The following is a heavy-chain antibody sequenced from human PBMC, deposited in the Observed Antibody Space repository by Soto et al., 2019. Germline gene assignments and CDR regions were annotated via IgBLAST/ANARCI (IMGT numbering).Heavy chain of an antibody. CDR2: IYSDGTT. CDR1: GFNVSSHY. CDR3: ARDWGGNIVPYWYCDL. D-gene: IGHD5-12*01. Sequence: EVQLVESGGGLIQPGGSLRLSCAASGFNVSSHYINWIRQAPGKGLEWVLIIYSDGTTYYADSVKGRFTISRDNSKNALYLQMSNLRADDTAVYHCARDWGGNIVPYWYCDLWGRGTLVTVAS. J-gene: IGHJ2*01. V-gene: IGHV3-53*01.